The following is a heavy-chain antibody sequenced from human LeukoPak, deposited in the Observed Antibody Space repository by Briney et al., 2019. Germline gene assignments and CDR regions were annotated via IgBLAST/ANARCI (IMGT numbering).Heavy chain of an antibody. CDR1: GFTFSSFA. CDR2: MSGSDGST. D-gene: IGHD2-15*01. J-gene: IGHJ4*02. Sequence: GGSLRLSCAASGFTFSSFAMSWVRQAPGKGLEWVSVMSGSDGSTNYADSVKGRFTISRDNAKSTLYLQMKSLRVEDTAVCYCAKSRFGSGRGSDYWGQGTLVTVSS. CDR3: AKSRFGSGRGSDY. V-gene: IGHV3-23*01.